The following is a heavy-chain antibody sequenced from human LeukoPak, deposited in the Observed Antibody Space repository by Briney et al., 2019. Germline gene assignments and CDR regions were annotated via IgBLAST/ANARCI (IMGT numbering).Heavy chain of an antibody. D-gene: IGHD2-2*01. J-gene: IGHJ6*02. CDR2: INHSGRP. V-gene: IGHV4-34*01. CDR1: GGSVSGDI. Sequence: SETLSLTCAVSGGSVSGDIWTWIRQPPGKGLEWVGEINHSGRPNYDPSLKSRVTISVDISKNVCSLKLTSVTAVDTAVYYCVQSTDQYFYGMDVWGQGTSVTVSS. CDR3: VQSTDQYFYGMDV.